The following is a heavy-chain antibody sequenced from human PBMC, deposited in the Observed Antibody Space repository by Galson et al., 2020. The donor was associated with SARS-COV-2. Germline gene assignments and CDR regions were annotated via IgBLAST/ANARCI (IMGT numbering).Heavy chain of an antibody. Sequence: ETSETLSLTCGASEVNISSYYWSWIRQPPGKGLEWVGYISYSGSNNYNPSLRSRVTISVDMSKNQFSLKLSSVTAADTAVYYCARDPAPLYGDNYYYGMDVWGRGTTVTVSS. D-gene: IGHD4-17*01. CDR1: EVNISSYY. J-gene: IGHJ6*02. CDR3: ARDPAPLYGDNYYYGMDV. CDR2: ISYSGSN. V-gene: IGHV4-59*01.